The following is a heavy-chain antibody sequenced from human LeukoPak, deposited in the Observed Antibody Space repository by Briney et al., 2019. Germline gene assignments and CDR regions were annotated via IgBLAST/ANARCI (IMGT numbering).Heavy chain of an antibody. CDR3: ARDSGSYYLQFDY. D-gene: IGHD1-26*01. J-gene: IGHJ4*02. Sequence: GGSLRLSCAASGFTFSSYSMNWVRQAPGKGLEWVSSISSSSSYIYYADSVKGRFTISRDNAKNSLYLQMNSLRAEDTAVYYCARDSGSYYLQFDYWGQGTLVTVSS. CDR1: GFTFSSYS. V-gene: IGHV3-21*01. CDR2: ISSSSSYI.